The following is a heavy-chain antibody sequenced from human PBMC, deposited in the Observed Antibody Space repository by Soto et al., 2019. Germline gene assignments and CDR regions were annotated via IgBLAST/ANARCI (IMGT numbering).Heavy chain of an antibody. D-gene: IGHD2-15*01. J-gene: IGHJ6*02. CDR1: GYTFTSYA. CDR3: ARDLRCSGGSCYSAGMDV. CDR2: INAGNGNT. V-gene: IGHV1-3*01. Sequence: ASVEVSCRASGYTFTSYAMHWVRQAPGQRLEWMGWINAGNGNTKYSQKFQGRVTITRDTSASTAYMELSSLRSEDTAVYYCARDLRCSGGSCYSAGMDVWGQGTTVTVSS.